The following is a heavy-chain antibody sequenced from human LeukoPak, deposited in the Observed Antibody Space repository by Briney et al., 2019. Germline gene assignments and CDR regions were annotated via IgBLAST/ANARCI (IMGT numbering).Heavy chain of an antibody. CDR2: IKSDGST. CDR3: ARDTAMEYCSGGSCYYGTRYYFDY. D-gene: IGHD2-15*01. CDR1: GFTFSSYW. J-gene: IGHJ4*02. Sequence: GGSLRLSCAASGFTFSSYWMHWVRQAPGKGLVWVSRIKSDGSTRYADSVKGRFTISRDNAKNSLYLQMNSLRAEDTAVYYCARDTAMEYCSGGSCYYGTRYYFDYWGQGTLVTVSS. V-gene: IGHV3-74*01.